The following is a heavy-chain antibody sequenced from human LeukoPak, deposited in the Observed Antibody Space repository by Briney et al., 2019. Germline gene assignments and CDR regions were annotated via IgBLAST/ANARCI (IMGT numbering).Heavy chain of an antibody. V-gene: IGHV3-74*01. Sequence: PGGSLRLSCAASGFTFSSYWMHWVRQAPGKGLVWVSRINSDGSSTSYADSVKGRFTISRDNAKNPLYLQMNSLRAEDTAVYYCARERVVVITYYYYGMDVWGQGTTVTVSS. CDR1: GFTFSSYW. J-gene: IGHJ6*02. D-gene: IGHD3-22*01. CDR3: ARERVVVITYYYYGMDV. CDR2: INSDGSST.